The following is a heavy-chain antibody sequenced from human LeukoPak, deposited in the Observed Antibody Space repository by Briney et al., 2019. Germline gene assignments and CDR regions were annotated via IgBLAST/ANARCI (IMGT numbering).Heavy chain of an antibody. V-gene: IGHV1-69*05. Sequence: SVKVSCKASGGTFSSYAISWVRQAPGQGFEWMGGIIPIFGTANYAQKFQGRVTITTDESTSTAYMELSSLRSEDTAVYYCARDNYAGANWFDPWGQGTLVTVSS. J-gene: IGHJ5*02. CDR3: ARDNYAGANWFDP. CDR2: IIPIFGTA. CDR1: GGTFSSYA. D-gene: IGHD1-7*01.